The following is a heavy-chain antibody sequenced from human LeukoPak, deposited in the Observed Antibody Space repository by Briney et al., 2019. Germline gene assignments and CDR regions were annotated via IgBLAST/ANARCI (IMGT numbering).Heavy chain of an antibody. J-gene: IGHJ4*02. CDR1: GFSVRTNY. Sequence: GGSLRLSCAASGFSVRTNYMSWVRQAPGKGLEWVSVIYSGGGIYYADSVKGRFTISRDNSKNTLYLQMNSLRVGDTAVYYCARDRPFDYWGQGTLVTVSS. CDR2: IYSGGGI. V-gene: IGHV3-53*01. CDR3: ARDRPFDY.